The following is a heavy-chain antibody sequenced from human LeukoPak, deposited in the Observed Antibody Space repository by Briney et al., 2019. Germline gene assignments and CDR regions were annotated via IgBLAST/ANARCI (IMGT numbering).Heavy chain of an antibody. CDR2: TTGSGDRT. Sequence: GGSLRLSCVASGFTFTTYGMNWVRQAPGKGLEWVSGTTGSGDRTYYADSVKGRFTIYRDNSKNTLYLQMNGLRAEDTAVCYCARDGDWGRYDHWGQGTLVIVSS. CDR1: GFTFTTYG. J-gene: IGHJ4*02. CDR3: ARDGDWGRYDH. D-gene: IGHD7-27*01. V-gene: IGHV3-23*01.